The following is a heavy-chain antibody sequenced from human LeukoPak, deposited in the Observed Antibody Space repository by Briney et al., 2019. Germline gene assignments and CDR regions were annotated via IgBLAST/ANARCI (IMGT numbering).Heavy chain of an antibody. CDR2: ISAYNGNT. J-gene: IGHJ4*02. D-gene: IGHD6-13*01. CDR3: ARDIAAAGTIDY. CDR1: GYTFTSYG. Sequence: ASVTVSCTASGYTFTSYGISWVRQAPGQGLEWMGWISAYNGNTNYAQKLQGRVTMTTDTSTSTAYMELRSLRSDDTAVYYCARDIAAAGTIDYWGQGTLVTVSS. V-gene: IGHV1-18*01.